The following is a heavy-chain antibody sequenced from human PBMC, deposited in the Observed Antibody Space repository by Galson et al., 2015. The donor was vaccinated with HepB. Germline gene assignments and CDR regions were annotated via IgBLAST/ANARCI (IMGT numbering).Heavy chain of an antibody. CDR2: ISDSGGDT. Sequence: SLRLSCAASGFTFSGYAMSWVRQAPGKGLEWVSVISDSGGDTYYADSVKGRFTISRDNSNNIMYLQMNSLRVEDTAIYYCAHGTRGSCYSPLDYWGQGTLVTVSS. V-gene: IGHV3-23*01. J-gene: IGHJ4*02. D-gene: IGHD2-15*01. CDR3: AHGTRGSCYSPLDY. CDR1: GFTFSGYA.